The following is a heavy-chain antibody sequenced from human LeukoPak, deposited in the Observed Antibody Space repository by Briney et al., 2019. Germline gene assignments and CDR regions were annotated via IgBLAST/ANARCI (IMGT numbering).Heavy chain of an antibody. D-gene: IGHD1-26*01. Sequence: PSETLSLTCTVSGGSISRGNYYWNWIRQPPGKGLEWIGSIYYSGSTYYNPSLKSRVTVSVDTSKNQFSLKLSSVTATDTAVYYCARSGTYYRTFDFWGQGTLVTVSS. J-gene: IGHJ4*02. CDR3: ARSGTYYRTFDF. CDR1: GGSISRGNYY. V-gene: IGHV4-39*01. CDR2: IYYSGST.